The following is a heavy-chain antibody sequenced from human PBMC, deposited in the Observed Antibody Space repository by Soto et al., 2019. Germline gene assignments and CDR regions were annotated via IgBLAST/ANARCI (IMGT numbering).Heavy chain of an antibody. CDR2: IYYTGST. V-gene: IGHV4-31*03. Sequence: QVQLRESGPGLVRPSETLSLKCTVAGGSISNGGNYWSWIRHHPGKGLECIGYIYYTGSTYYNPSRKSRVTLSVDTSENQFSLKLTSVTAVDTAVYYCARGQITDYHSSTYFALRGDFDYWGQGSLVTVSS. D-gene: IGHD3-22*01. CDR1: GGSISNGGNY. J-gene: IGHJ4*02. CDR3: ARGQITDYHSSTYFALRGDFDY.